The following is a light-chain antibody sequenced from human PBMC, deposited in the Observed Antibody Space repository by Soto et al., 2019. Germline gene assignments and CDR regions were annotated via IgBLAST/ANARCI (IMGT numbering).Light chain of an antibody. CDR3: QQYNNWPPPLT. CDR2: GAS. V-gene: IGKV3-15*01. CDR1: QSVSSN. J-gene: IGKJ4*01. Sequence: EIVMTQSPATLSVSPGERATLSCRASQSVSSNLAWYQQEPGQAPRLLIYGASTRATGIPARFSGSGSGTEFTLTISSLQSEDFAVYYCQQYNNWPPPLTFGGGTKVEI.